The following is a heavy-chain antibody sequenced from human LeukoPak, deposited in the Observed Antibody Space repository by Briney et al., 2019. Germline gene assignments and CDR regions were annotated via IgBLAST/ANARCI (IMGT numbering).Heavy chain of an antibody. Sequence: PGGSLRLSCAASGFTLSSLAMHWVRQAPGKGLEWVSSSGTRSGTKYYADSVMGRFTISRDSAMNSVSLQINSLGAEDTAVYYCLLQMTYGELSDPDFRGQGTLVTVSS. J-gene: IGHJ4*02. CDR1: GFTLSSLA. V-gene: IGHV3-21*01. CDR2: SGTRSGTK. D-gene: IGHD3-16*02. CDR3: LLQMTYGELSDPDF.